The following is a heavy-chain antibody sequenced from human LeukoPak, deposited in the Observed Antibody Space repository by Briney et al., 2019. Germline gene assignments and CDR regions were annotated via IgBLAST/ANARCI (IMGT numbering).Heavy chain of an antibody. CDR2: INPSGGST. D-gene: IGHD5-18*01. V-gene: IGHV1-46*01. Sequence: GSVNVTHKASGYTFTSYYMLWVRQAPGQGLEWMGIINPSGGSTNYAQKFQGRVAMTRDRSTSTVYMELSSLRSEDTAVYYCARPIQPRDAFDISRQRTMVTVSS. CDR3: ARPIQPRDAFDI. CDR1: GYTFTSYY. J-gene: IGHJ3*02.